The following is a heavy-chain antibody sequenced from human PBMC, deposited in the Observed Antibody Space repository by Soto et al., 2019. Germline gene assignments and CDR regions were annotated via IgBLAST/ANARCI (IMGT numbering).Heavy chain of an antibody. Sequence: PSETLSLTCVVSGGSISNYNWWSWVRQSPGKGLQWIGEIYHSGITNYNPSLKGRVTISVDNFKNQFSLKMNSMTAADTAVYYCARGNNGSRSRKRTYNWFDPWGQGTLVTVSS. CDR1: GGSISNYNW. J-gene: IGHJ5*02. V-gene: IGHV4-4*02. CDR3: ARGNNGSRSRKRTYNWFDP. D-gene: IGHD3-10*01. CDR2: IYHSGIT.